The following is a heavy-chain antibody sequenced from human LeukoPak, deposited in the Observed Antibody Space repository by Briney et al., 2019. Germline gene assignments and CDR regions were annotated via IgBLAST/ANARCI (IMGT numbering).Heavy chain of an antibody. Sequence: GGSLRLFCAASGFTFSSYSMSWVRQAPGKGLEWVSHITASGTAMFYADSVKGRFTISRDNAKNSLYLQMNSLRDEDTAVYYCASSGSYRFDYWGQGTLVTVSS. J-gene: IGHJ4*02. CDR1: GFTFSSYS. V-gene: IGHV3-48*02. D-gene: IGHD1-26*01. CDR2: ITASGTAM. CDR3: ASSGSYRFDY.